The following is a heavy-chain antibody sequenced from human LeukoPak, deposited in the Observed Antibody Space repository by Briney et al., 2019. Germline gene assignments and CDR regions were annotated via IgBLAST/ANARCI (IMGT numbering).Heavy chain of an antibody. D-gene: IGHD5-12*01. J-gene: IGHJ4*02. V-gene: IGHV3-23*01. Sequence: GGSLRLSCAASGFTFSSYEMNWVRQAPGKGLEWVSAISGSGGSTYYADSVKGRFTISRDNSKNTLYLQMNSLRAEDTALYYCAKGGLLVASFDYWGQGTLVTVSS. CDR3: AKGGLLVASFDY. CDR2: ISGSGGST. CDR1: GFTFSSYE.